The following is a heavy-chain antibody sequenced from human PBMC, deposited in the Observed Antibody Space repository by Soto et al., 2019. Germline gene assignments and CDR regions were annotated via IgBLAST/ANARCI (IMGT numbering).Heavy chain of an antibody. CDR2: ISAHNGNT. Sequence: QVHLVQSGAEVKKPGASVKVSCKGSGYDFTTYGITWVRQAPGQGLEWMAWISAHNGNTDYAQKLQGRVTVTRNTTQSTGYMEPRRLRSDDNAMYYCARGRYGDYWGQGALVTVSS. J-gene: IGHJ4*02. CDR3: ARGRYGDY. V-gene: IGHV1-18*01. D-gene: IGHD1-1*01. CDR1: GYDFTTYG.